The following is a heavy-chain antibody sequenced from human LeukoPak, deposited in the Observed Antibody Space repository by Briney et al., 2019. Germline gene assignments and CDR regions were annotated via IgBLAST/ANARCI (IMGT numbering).Heavy chain of an antibody. D-gene: IGHD2-2*01. CDR3: ARDLRVVPAAIWDIDY. Sequence: GGSLRLSCAASGFTFSSYSMNWVRQAPGKGLEWVSYISSSSSTIYYADSVKGRFTISRDNAKNSLYLQMNSLRAEDTAVYYCARDLRVVPAAIWDIDYWGQGTLVTVSS. CDR2: ISSSSSTI. J-gene: IGHJ4*02. CDR1: GFTFSSYS. V-gene: IGHV3-48*01.